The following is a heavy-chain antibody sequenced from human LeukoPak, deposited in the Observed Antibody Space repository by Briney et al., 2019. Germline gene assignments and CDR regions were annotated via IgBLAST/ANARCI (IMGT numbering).Heavy chain of an antibody. CDR3: AKDSGYDSSGYPFNWFDP. Sequence: PGGSLRLSCAASGFTFSSYAMSWVRQAPGKGLEWVSAISGSGGSTYYADSVKGRFTISRDNSKNTLYLQMNSLRAEDTAVDYCAKDSGYDSSGYPFNWFDPWGQGTLVTVSS. V-gene: IGHV3-23*01. D-gene: IGHD3-22*01. CDR1: GFTFSSYA. CDR2: ISGSGGST. J-gene: IGHJ5*02.